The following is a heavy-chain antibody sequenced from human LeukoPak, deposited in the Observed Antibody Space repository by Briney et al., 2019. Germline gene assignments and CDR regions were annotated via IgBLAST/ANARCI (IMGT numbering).Heavy chain of an antibody. V-gene: IGHV1-69*13. D-gene: IGHD5-18*01. Sequence: ASVKVSCKASGGTFSSYAITWVRQAPGRGLEWMGGIIPIFGTSNYAQRFQGRVTITADESTNTAYMELSSLTSEDTAVYYCARAKKGGYTYGSIAGSWGQGTLVTVSS. J-gene: IGHJ5*02. CDR2: IIPIFGTS. CDR3: ARAKKGGYTYGSIAGS. CDR1: GGTFSSYA.